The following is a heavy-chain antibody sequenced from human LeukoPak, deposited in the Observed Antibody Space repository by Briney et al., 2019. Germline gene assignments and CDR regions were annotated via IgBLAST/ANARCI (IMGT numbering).Heavy chain of an antibody. CDR1: GGSFSGYY. CDR3: ARGRTLYGSGSRYFDY. D-gene: IGHD3-10*01. CDR2: INHSGST. J-gene: IGHJ4*02. V-gene: IGHV4-34*01. Sequence: SETLSPTCAVYGGSFSGYYWSWIRQPPGKGLEWIGEINHSGSTNYNPSLKSRVTISVDTSKNQFSLKLSSVTAADTAVYYCARGRTLYGSGSRYFDYWGQGTLVTVSS.